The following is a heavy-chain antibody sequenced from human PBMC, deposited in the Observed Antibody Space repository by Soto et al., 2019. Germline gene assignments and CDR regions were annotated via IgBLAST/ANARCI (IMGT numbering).Heavy chain of an antibody. CDR1: GGTFSSYT. D-gene: IGHD6-6*01. Sequence: QVQLVQSGAEVKKPGSSVKVSCKASGGTFSSYTISWVRQAPGQGLEWMGRIIPILGIANYAKKFQGRVTITADKSTSTAYMELSSLRSEDTAVYYCARAIEYSSSSGAFDIWGQGTMVTVSS. CDR2: IIPILGIA. J-gene: IGHJ3*02. V-gene: IGHV1-69*02. CDR3: ARAIEYSSSSGAFDI.